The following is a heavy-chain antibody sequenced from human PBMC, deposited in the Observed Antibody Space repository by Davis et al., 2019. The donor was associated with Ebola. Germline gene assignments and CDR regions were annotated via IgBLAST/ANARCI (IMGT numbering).Heavy chain of an antibody. Sequence: GESLKISCAASGFSFTSYAMGWVRQAPGKGLEWVSSISASACSTFYADSVNGRFTISRDNSKNTLYLQMNSLRAEDTAVYYCAQQLGDYGGNALRYWGQGTLVTVSS. CDR2: ISASACST. CDR3: AQQLGDYGGNALRY. CDR1: GFSFTSYA. J-gene: IGHJ4*02. V-gene: IGHV3-23*01. D-gene: IGHD4-23*01.